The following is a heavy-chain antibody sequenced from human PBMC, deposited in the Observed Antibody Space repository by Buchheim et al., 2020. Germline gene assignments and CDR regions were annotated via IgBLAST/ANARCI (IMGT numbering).Heavy chain of an antibody. V-gene: IGHV3-30*04. J-gene: IGHJ4*02. Sequence: QVQRVESGGGVVQPGRSLRLSCAASGFIFKNYAMHWVRQAPGKGLEWVAFISSDGGNKYYADSVKGRFTISRDNSENTLFVQMNSLRPEDTGVYYCARGTGDLTYWGQGTL. CDR2: ISSDGGNK. CDR3: ARGTGDLTY. D-gene: IGHD7-27*01. CDR1: GFIFKNYA.